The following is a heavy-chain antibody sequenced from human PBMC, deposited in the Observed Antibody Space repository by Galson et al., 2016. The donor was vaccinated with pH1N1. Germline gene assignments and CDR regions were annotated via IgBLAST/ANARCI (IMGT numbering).Heavy chain of an antibody. Sequence: SLRLSCAGSGFTFSYFGIHCVRQAPGKGLEWVAVVSYDGNNQYYADSVKGRFTISRDNSKNTLYLQMYSLTADDTAVYYCARARVDYGGINSFTMDVWGQGTTVIVSS. CDR2: VSYDGNNQ. J-gene: IGHJ6*02. CDR3: ARARVDYGGINSFTMDV. D-gene: IGHD4-23*01. CDR1: GFTFSYFG. V-gene: IGHV3-30*03.